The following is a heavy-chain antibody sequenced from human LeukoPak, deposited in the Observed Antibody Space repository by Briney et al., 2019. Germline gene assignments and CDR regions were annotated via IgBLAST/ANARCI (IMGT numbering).Heavy chain of an antibody. CDR1: GFTFSKYW. J-gene: IGHJ4*02. V-gene: IGHV3-74*01. CDR3: ATKQWLAPPPDS. D-gene: IGHD6-19*01. CDR2: INTDGTVT. Sequence: GGSLRLSFAASGFTFSKYWMLWVPQAPGKGLESVSRINTDGTVTTYADSVKGRFTVSRDNADNTMFLQMNSVRDEDTAVYYCATKQWLAPPPDSWGQGTPVTVSS.